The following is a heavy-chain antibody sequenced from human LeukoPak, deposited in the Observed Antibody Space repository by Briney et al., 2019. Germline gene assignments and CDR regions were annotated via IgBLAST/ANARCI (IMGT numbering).Heavy chain of an antibody. CDR1: GFTFSSYW. CDR2: IKQDGSEK. CDR3: ARGSTYYDSSGQVPFDY. V-gene: IGHV3-7*01. J-gene: IGHJ4*02. D-gene: IGHD3-22*01. Sequence: GGSLRLSCAASGFTFSSYWMSWVRQAPGKGLEWVANIKQDGSEKYYVDSVKGRFTISRDNAKNSLYLQMNSLRAEDTAVYYCARGSTYYDSSGQVPFDYWGQGTLVTVSS.